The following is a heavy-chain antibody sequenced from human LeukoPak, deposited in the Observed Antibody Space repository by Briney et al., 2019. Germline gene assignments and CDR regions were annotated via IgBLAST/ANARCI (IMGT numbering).Heavy chain of an antibody. Sequence: PGGSLRLSCTASGFTFGDYAMTWVRQAPGKGLEWVSSISGSSSSISNADSVMGRFTISRDNSKNSLYLQMNSLRAEDTAVYYCAVSGVSTIAFDYWGQGTLVTVSS. CDR3: AVSGVSTIAFDY. J-gene: IGHJ4*02. CDR1: GFTFGDYA. CDR2: ISGSSSSI. V-gene: IGHV3-21*01. D-gene: IGHD3-3*01.